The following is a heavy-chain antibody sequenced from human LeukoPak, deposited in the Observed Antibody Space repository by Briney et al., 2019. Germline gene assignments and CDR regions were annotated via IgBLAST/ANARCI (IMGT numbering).Heavy chain of an antibody. CDR2: IKQYGSEK. D-gene: IGHD3-3*01. V-gene: IGHV3-7*01. CDR1: GFTFSSYG. J-gene: IGHJ6*03. Sequence: GGSLRLSCAASGFTFSSYGMHWVRQAPGKGLDWVANIKQYGSEKYYVGSVKGRFTVSRDNAKNSLFLQMNSLRAEDTAVYFCARLRYNDFCSGSWKYSYYMDVWGKGTTVTVSS. CDR3: ARLRYNDFCSGSWKYSYYMDV.